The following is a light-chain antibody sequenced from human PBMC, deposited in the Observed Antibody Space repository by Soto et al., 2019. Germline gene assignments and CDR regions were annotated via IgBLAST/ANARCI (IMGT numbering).Light chain of an antibody. V-gene: IGKV3-20*01. CDR2: GAS. CDR1: QNVNSN. J-gene: IGKJ1*01. Sequence: EIVMTQSPASLSVSPGERATLSCRASQNVNSNLAWYQQKPGQAPRFLIYGASSRATGIPDRFSGSGSGTDFTLTISRLEPEDFAVYYCQQYGGSPTFGLGTKVDIK. CDR3: QQYGGSPT.